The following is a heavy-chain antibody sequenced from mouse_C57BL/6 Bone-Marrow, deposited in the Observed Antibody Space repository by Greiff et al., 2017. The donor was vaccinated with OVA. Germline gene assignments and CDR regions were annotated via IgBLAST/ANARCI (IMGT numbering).Heavy chain of an antibody. J-gene: IGHJ4*01. CDR1: GYTFTSYW. V-gene: IGHV1-64*01. CDR3: ARKLTTVVATRAMDY. D-gene: IGHD1-1*01. CDR2: IHPNSGST. Sequence: QVQLKQPGAELVKPGASVTLSCKASGYTFTSYWMHWVKQRPGQGLEWIGMIHPNSGSTNYNEKFKSKATLTVDKSSSTAYMQLSSLTSEDSAVYYCARKLTTVVATRAMDYWGQGTSFTVSS.